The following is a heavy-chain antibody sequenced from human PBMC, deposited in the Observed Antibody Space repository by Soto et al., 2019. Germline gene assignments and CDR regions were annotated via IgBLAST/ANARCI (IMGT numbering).Heavy chain of an antibody. CDR3: AGYSSGWPDYYYYMDV. CDR1: GGSFSGYY. V-gene: IGHV4-34*01. CDR2: INHSGST. J-gene: IGHJ6*03. D-gene: IGHD6-19*01. Sequence: SETLSLTCAVYGGSFSGYYWSWIRQPPGKGLEWIGEINHSGSTNYNPSLKSRVTISVDTSKNQFSLKLSSVTAADTAVYYCAGYSSGWPDYYYYMDVWGKGTTVTVSS.